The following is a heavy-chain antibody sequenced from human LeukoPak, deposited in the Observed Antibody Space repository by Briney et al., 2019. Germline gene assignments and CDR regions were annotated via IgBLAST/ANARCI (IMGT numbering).Heavy chain of an antibody. J-gene: IGHJ4*02. CDR1: GFTFDDYA. CDR2: ISWNSGSI. D-gene: IGHD5-18*01. V-gene: IGHV3-9*01. Sequence: GGSLRLSCAASGFTFDDYAMHWVRQAPGKGLEWVSGISWNSGSIGYADSVKGRFTISRDNAKNSLYLQMNSLRAEDTALYYCAKSNTAMVTNTFDYWGQGPLVTVSS. CDR3: AKSNTAMVTNTFDY.